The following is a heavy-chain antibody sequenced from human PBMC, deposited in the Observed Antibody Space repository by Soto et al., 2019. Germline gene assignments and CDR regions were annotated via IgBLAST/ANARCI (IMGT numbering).Heavy chain of an antibody. D-gene: IGHD1-20*01. CDR1: GGSISSYY. V-gene: IGHV4-59*08. Sequence: PSETLSLTCTVSGGSISSYYWSWIRQPPGKGLEWIGYIYYSGSTNYNPSLKSRVTISVDTSKNQFSLKLSSVTAADTAVYYCASLVTGIVDYRAQRTPVTGSS. CDR2: IYYSGST. J-gene: IGHJ4*02. CDR3: ASLVTGIVDY.